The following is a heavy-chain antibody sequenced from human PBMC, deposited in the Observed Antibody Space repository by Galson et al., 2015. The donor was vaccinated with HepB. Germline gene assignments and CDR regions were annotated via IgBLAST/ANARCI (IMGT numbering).Heavy chain of an antibody. CDR3: ARLEDDILTGHDEPYYFDY. J-gene: IGHJ4*02. V-gene: IGHV5-51*01. CDR2: IYPSDSDT. Sequence: QSGAEVKKPGESLKISCKGSGYSFNSYWIGWVRQMPGKGLEWMGIIYPSDSDTIYSPSFQGQVTISADKSISTAYLQWSSLKASDTAMYYCARLEDDILTGHDEPYYFDYWGQGTRVAVSS. CDR1: GYSFNSYW. D-gene: IGHD3-9*01.